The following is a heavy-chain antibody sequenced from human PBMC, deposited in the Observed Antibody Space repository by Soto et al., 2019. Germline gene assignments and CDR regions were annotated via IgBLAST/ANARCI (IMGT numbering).Heavy chain of an antibody. Sequence: QITLKESGPTLVKPTQTLTLTCTFSGFSLSTSGVGVGWIRQSPGKALEWLALIYWDDDKRYSPSLKNRLSITKDTSKNQVVLIMTNMDPVDTATYYCAHKTGRGANIDYWGQGTLVTVSS. CDR2: IYWDDDK. D-gene: IGHD3-10*01. J-gene: IGHJ4*02. CDR1: GFSLSTSGVG. V-gene: IGHV2-5*02. CDR3: AHKTGRGANIDY.